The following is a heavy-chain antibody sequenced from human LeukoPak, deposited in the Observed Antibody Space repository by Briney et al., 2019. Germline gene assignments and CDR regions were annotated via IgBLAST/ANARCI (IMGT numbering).Heavy chain of an antibody. Sequence: GGSLRLSCAASGFTFDGYAIHWVRQAPGKGLEWVAVISYDGSNKYYADSVKGRFTISRDNSKNTLYLQMNSLRAEDTAVYYCARGDNSLFDYWGQGTLVTVSS. CDR2: ISYDGSNK. J-gene: IGHJ4*02. CDR3: ARGDNSLFDY. V-gene: IGHV3-30-3*01. D-gene: IGHD1-14*01. CDR1: GFTFDGYA.